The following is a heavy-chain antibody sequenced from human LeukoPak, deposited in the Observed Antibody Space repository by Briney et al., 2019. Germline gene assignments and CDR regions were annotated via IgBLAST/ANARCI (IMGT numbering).Heavy chain of an antibody. D-gene: IGHD5-24*01. CDR3: ARSDDYNSRNVFNY. Sequence: GGSLRLSCAASGLRFSDYYVSWIRQAPGKGLQWVAFISYDGSNKYYADSVKGRFTISRDNSKNTLYLQMNSLRAEDTALYYCARSDDYNSRNVFNYWGQGTLVTVSS. J-gene: IGHJ4*02. CDR1: GLRFSDYY. V-gene: IGHV3-30*03. CDR2: ISYDGSNK.